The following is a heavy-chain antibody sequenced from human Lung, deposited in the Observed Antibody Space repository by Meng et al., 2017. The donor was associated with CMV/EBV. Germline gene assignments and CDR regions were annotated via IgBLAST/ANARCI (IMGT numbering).Heavy chain of an antibody. CDR1: GGSISSYY. D-gene: IGHD3-3*01. CDR2: IYYSGST. V-gene: IGHV4-59*01. Sequence: SXTXSLXCTVSGGSISSYYWSCIRQPPGKGLEWIGYIYYSGSTNYNPSLKSRVTISVDTSKNQFSLKLSSVTAADTAVYYCARSDFWSGYGMDVWGQGTTVTVSS. J-gene: IGHJ6*02. CDR3: ARSDFWSGYGMDV.